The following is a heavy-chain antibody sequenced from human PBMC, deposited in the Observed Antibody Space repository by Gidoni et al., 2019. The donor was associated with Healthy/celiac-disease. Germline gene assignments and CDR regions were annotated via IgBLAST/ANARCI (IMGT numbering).Heavy chain of an antibody. Sequence: QVQLVQSGAEVKKPGASVQVSCKASGYTFTGYYMHWVRQAPGQGLEWMGWINPNSGGTNYAQKFQGRVTMTRDTSISTAYMELSRLRSDDTAVYYCARTYYDILTGYYTGAFDYWGQGTLVTVSS. D-gene: IGHD3-9*01. J-gene: IGHJ4*02. V-gene: IGHV1-2*02. CDR2: INPNSGGT. CDR1: GYTFTGYY. CDR3: ARTYYDILTGYYTGAFDY.